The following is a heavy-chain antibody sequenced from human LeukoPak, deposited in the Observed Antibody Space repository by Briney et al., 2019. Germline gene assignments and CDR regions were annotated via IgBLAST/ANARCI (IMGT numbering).Heavy chain of an antibody. CDR2: IYYSGST. Sequence: SETLSLTCTVSGGSISSYYWGWIRQPPGKGLEWIGYIYYSGSTNYNPSLRSRVTISVDTSKNQFSLKLSTVTAADTAVYYCARGGNYGDYDGYFDYWGQGTLVTVSS. J-gene: IGHJ4*02. CDR1: GGSISSYY. CDR3: ARGGNYGDYDGYFDY. V-gene: IGHV4-59*08. D-gene: IGHD4-17*01.